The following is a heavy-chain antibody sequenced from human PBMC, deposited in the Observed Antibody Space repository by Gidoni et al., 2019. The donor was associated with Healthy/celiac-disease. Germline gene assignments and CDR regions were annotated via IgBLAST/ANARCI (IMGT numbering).Heavy chain of an antibody. D-gene: IGHD3-3*01. V-gene: IGHV3-23*01. CDR1: GFTFSRYA. CDR2: ISGSGGST. J-gene: IGHJ4*02. Sequence: EVQLLESGGGLVQPGGSLRLSCAASGFTFSRYAMSWVRQAPGKGLEWVSAISGSGGSTYYADSVKGRFTISRDNSKNTLYLQMNSLRAEDTAVYYCANLLYDFWSGYPLDYWGQGTLVTVSS. CDR3: ANLLYDFWSGYPLDY.